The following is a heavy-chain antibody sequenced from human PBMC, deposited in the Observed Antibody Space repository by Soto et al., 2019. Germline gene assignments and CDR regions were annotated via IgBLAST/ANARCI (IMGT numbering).Heavy chain of an antibody. CDR2: VSWNRGSI. D-gene: IGHD2-15*01. CDR3: AKVREGQLLLSDAFDI. J-gene: IGHJ3*02. Sequence: EVQLVESGGGLVQPGRSLRLSCAASGFTFDDYAIHWVRQAPGKGLECVSGVSWNRGSIGYADSVKGRFTSSRDNATNYLYLHLNSLSAEDTAFYYCAKVREGQLLLSDAFDIWGQGTMVTVSS. V-gene: IGHV3-9*01. CDR1: GFTFDDYA.